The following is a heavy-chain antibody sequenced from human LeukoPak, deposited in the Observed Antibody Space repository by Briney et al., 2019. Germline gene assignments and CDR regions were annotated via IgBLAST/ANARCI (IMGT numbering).Heavy chain of an antibody. CDR1: TYTFTNHD. Sequence: SVKVACKASTYTFTNHDLLWVRQAPGQTLDWMRWLSVYSGTTNYAQDIQGRFTTTTDTSTSTAYKELRSLRADDTAVYYCARHGRAVMNVWFDPWGQGTLVSVSS. CDR3: ARHGRAVMNVWFDP. J-gene: IGHJ5*02. V-gene: IGHV1-18*01. D-gene: IGHD1-26*01. CDR2: LSVYSGTT.